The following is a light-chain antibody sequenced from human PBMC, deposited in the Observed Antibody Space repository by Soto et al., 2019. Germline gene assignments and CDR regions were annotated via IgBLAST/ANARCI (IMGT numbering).Light chain of an antibody. V-gene: IGKV1-17*03. J-gene: IGKJ1*01. Sequence: DIQMTQSPSAVSASPGDTITITCRASQAIGNYLAWFQQRPGNVPERLIYAASKLQRGVPSRFSGSGVGTAFTLTINSLQPEDFATYYCLQHNTFPQTFGQGTKVEI. CDR2: AAS. CDR3: LQHNTFPQT. CDR1: QAIGNY.